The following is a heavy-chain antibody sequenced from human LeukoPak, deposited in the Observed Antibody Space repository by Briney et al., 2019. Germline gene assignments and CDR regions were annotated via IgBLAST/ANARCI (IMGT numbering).Heavy chain of an antibody. CDR3: ARDFRALGIYDSSGYYGYYFDY. D-gene: IGHD3-22*01. Sequence: PSETLSLTCTVSGGSISSSSYYWGWIRQPPGKGLEWIGSIYYSGSTYYNPSLKSRVTISVDTSKNQFSLKLSSVTAADTAVYYCARDFRALGIYDSSGYYGYYFDYWGQGTLVTVSS. CDR2: IYYSGST. CDR1: GGSISSSSYY. J-gene: IGHJ4*02. V-gene: IGHV4-39*07.